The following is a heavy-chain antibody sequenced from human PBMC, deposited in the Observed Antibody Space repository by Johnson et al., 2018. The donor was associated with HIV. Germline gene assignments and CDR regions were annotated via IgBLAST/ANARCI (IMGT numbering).Heavy chain of an antibody. CDR1: GFKYAASG. D-gene: IGHD6-6*01. V-gene: IGHV3-23*04. CDR3: ARVYSSSSAHAFDI. CDR2: TPGGDGGT. J-gene: IGHJ3*02. Sequence: VRLVESGGGLVQPGGSLRVSCAASGFKYAASGLAFSNSAVKWVSHTPGGDGGTSFADSVRGRYIISRDNSKNTLYLQMNSLRAEDTAVYYCARVYSSSSAHAFDIWGQGTMVTVSS.